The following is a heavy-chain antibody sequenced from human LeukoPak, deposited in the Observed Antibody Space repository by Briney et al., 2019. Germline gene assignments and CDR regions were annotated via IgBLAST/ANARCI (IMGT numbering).Heavy chain of an antibody. CDR1: GFTFSRYA. D-gene: IGHD4-17*01. Sequence: GGSLRLSCAVSGFTFSRYAMSWVRQAPGKGLEWVSGISGSGGSIYYADSVKGRFTISRDNSKNTLYLQMNSLRAEDTAVYYCAKADYGDYDWGPGTLVTVSS. CDR2: ISGSGGSI. J-gene: IGHJ4*02. CDR3: AKADYGDYD. V-gene: IGHV3-23*01.